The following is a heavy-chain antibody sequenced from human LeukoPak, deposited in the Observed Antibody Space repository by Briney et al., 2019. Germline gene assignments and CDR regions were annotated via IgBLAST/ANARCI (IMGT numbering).Heavy chain of an antibody. J-gene: IGHJ4*02. D-gene: IGHD6-25*01. Sequence: PGGSLRLSCAASGFTFSNYWMRWVRQAPGKGVEWVANIKQEGSEEYYVDSVKGRFAISRDNAKNSVYLQMNRLRVEDTAVYYCARDVAADYWGQGTLVTVSS. CDR1: GFTFSNYW. CDR3: ARDVAADY. CDR2: IKQEGSEE. V-gene: IGHV3-7*04.